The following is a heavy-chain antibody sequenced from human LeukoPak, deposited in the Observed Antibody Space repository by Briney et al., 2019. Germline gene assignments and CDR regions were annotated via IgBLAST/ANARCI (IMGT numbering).Heavy chain of an antibody. V-gene: IGHV4-59*01. CDR3: ARGGGQWEPSSYYYYYMDV. J-gene: IGHJ6*03. CDR2: IYYSGST. Sequence: SETLSLTCTVSGGSISSYYWSWIRQPPGKGLEWIGYIYYSGSTNYNPSLKSRVTISVDTSKNQFSLKLSSVTAADTAVYYCARGGGQWEPSSYYYYYMDVWGKGTTVTVSS. D-gene: IGHD1-26*01. CDR1: GGSISSYY.